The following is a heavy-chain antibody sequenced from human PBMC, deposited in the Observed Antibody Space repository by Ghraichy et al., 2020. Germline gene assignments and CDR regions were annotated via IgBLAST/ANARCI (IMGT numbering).Heavy chain of an antibody. CDR3: ARHARYHSGEDWFDP. CDR2: ICYSVAT. Sequence: ESLSLTCTVSGDSISSSNYYWGWIRQPPGKGLEWVGSICYSVATYYNPSVKSRVIISVDTSKNQFSLKLNSTTAADTAVYYCARHARYHSGEDWFDPWGRGTLVTVSS. D-gene: IGHD3-10*01. CDR1: GDSISSSNYY. J-gene: IGHJ5*02. V-gene: IGHV4-39*01.